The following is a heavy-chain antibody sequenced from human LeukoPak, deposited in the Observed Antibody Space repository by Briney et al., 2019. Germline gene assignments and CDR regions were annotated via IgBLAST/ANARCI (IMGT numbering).Heavy chain of an antibody. CDR3: ARDPQGDCSSTSCYRGGDYFDY. CDR2: INPNSGGT. V-gene: IGHV1-2*02. D-gene: IGHD2-2*01. Sequence: ASVKVSCKASGYTFTGYYMHWVRQAPGQGLEWMGWINPNSGGTNYAQKFQGRVTMTRDTSISTAYMELSRLRSEDTAVYYCARDPQGDCSSTSCYRGGDYFDYWGQGTLVTVSS. J-gene: IGHJ4*02. CDR1: GYTFTGYY.